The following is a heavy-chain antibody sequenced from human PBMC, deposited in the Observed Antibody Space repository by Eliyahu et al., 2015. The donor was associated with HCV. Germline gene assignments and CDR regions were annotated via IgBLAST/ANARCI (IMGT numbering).Heavy chain of an antibody. CDR3: AHSLGYCSGGSCYLSYYYGMDV. D-gene: IGHD2-15*01. CDR2: IYWDDDK. CDR1: GFSLSTSGVG. J-gene: IGHJ6*02. V-gene: IGHV2-5*02. Sequence: QITLKESGPTLVKPTQTLTLTCTFSGFSLSTSGVGVSWIRQPPGKALEWLALIYWDDDKRYSPSLKSRLTITKDTSKNQVVLTMTNMDPVDTATYYCAHSLGYCSGGSCYLSYYYGMDVWGQGTTVTVSS.